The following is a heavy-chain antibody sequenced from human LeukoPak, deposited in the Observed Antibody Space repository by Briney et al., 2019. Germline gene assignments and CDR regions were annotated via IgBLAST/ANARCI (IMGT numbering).Heavy chain of an antibody. J-gene: IGHJ4*02. CDR2: MNPNSGNT. Sequence: ASVKVSCKASGYTFTSYDINWVRQATGQGLEWMGWMNPNSGNTGYAQKFQGRVTMTRNTSISTAYMELSSLRSEDTAVYYRAGERGYSGYDSGYSYWGQGTLVTVSS. CDR1: GYTFTSYD. CDR3: AGERGYSGYDSGYSY. V-gene: IGHV1-8*01. D-gene: IGHD5-12*01.